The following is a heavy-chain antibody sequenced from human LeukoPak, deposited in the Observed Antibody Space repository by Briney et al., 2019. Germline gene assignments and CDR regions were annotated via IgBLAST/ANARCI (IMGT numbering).Heavy chain of an antibody. V-gene: IGHV3-15*01. CDR3: TTDCCRGQLWFF. CDR2: IKSKTDGGTT. CDR1: GFTFSNAW. J-gene: IGHJ4*02. D-gene: IGHD5-18*01. Sequence: PGGSLRLPCAASGFTFSNAWMSWVRQAPGKGLEWVGRIKSKTDGGTTDYAAPVKGRFTISRDDSKNTLYLQMNSLKTEDTAVYYCTTDCCRGQLWFFWGQGTLVTVSS.